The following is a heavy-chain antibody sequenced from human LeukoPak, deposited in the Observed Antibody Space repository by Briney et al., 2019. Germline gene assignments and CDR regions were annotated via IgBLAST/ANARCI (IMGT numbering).Heavy chain of an antibody. J-gene: IGHJ5*02. CDR2: ISAYNGNT. CDR3: ARVRGAVAGNNWFDP. D-gene: IGHD6-19*01. V-gene: IGHV1-18*01. CDR1: GYTFTSYG. Sequence: GASVKVSCKASGYTFTSYGIRWVRQAPGQGLEWMGWISAYNGNTNYAQKLQGRVTMTTDTSTSTAYMELRSLRSDDTAVYYCARVRGAVAGNNWFDPWGQGTLVTVSS.